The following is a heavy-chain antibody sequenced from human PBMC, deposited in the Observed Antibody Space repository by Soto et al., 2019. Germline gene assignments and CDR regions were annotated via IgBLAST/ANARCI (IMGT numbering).Heavy chain of an antibody. CDR2: ISYDGSNK. CDR3: ARDHSDFWSGYYGAFDY. D-gene: IGHD3-3*01. J-gene: IGHJ4*02. CDR1: GFTFSSYA. V-gene: IGHV3-30-3*01. Sequence: QVQLVESGGGVVQPGRSLRLSCAASGFTFSSYAMHWVRQAPGKGLEWVAVISYDGSNKYYADSVKGRFTISRDNSKNTLYLQMNSLRAEDTAVYYCARDHSDFWSGYYGAFDYWGQGTLVTVSS.